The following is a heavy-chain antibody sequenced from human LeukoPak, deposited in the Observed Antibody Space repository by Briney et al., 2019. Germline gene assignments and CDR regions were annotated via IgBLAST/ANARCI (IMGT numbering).Heavy chain of an antibody. CDR2: IIPIFGTA. Sequence: GASVKVSCHASGGTFSSYAISWVRQAPGQGLEWMGGIIPIFGTANYAQKFQGRVTMTRDTSTSTVYMELSSLRSEDTAVYYCARDHYHKIHSVMVTAPDYWGQGTLVIVSS. V-gene: IGHV1-69*05. D-gene: IGHD2-21*02. CDR1: GGTFSSYA. J-gene: IGHJ4*02. CDR3: ARDHYHKIHSVMVTAPDY.